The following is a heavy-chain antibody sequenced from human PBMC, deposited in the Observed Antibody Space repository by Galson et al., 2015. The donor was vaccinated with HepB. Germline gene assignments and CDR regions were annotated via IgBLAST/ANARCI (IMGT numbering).Heavy chain of an antibody. CDR1: GYTFTSYF. V-gene: IGHV1-46*01. D-gene: IGHD1-26*01. CDR3: ATGGLKVGPTRGALDD. CDR2: IDPRGGGT. Sequence: SVKVSCKASGYTFTSYFMHWVRLAPGQGLEWMGIIDPRGGGTTHAHKVQGRVTITRDTSTRTVYMDLSSLRLDDTAVYYCATGGLKVGPTRGALDDWGQGTLVTVSS. J-gene: IGHJ4*02.